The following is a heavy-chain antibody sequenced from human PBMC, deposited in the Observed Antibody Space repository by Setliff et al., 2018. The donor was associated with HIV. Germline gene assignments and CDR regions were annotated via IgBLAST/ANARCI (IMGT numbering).Heavy chain of an antibody. CDR1: GGSIRSSSYY. Sequence: PSETLSLTCIVSGGSIRSSSYYWGWIRQPPGKGLEWIGTIYYTGSTNYNPSLKSRVTISVDSSKNQLSLEVTSVTAADTAVYYCASRRGIEFYFDIWGQGTPVTVSS. D-gene: IGHD3-10*01. J-gene: IGHJ4*02. V-gene: IGHV4-39*01. CDR3: ASRRGIEFYFDI. CDR2: IYYTGST.